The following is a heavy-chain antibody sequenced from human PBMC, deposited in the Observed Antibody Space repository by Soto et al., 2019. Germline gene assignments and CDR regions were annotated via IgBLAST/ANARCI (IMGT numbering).Heavy chain of an antibody. Sequence: EVQLVESGGGLVQPGGSLRLSCAASGFTFSSYSMNWVRQAPGKGLEWVSYISSSSSTIYYADSVKGRFTISRDNAKNSLYLQMNSLRDEDTAVYYCARDRLETGTTGRDYYYGMDVWGQGTTVTVSS. CDR1: GFTFSSYS. J-gene: IGHJ6*02. CDR2: ISSSSSTI. CDR3: ARDRLETGTTGRDYYYGMDV. V-gene: IGHV3-48*02. D-gene: IGHD1-7*01.